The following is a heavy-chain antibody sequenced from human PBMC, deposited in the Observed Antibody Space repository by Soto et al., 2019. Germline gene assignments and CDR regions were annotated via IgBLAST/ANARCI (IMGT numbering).Heavy chain of an antibody. CDR2: IYSGGNT. J-gene: IGHJ6*02. D-gene: IGHD5-18*01. CDR3: ARDSAWIPYYHYGMDV. CDR1: GFSVSSNY. V-gene: IGHV3-53*01. Sequence: EVQLVESGGGLIQPGGSLRLSCAASGFSVSSNYMSWVRQAPGTGLEWVSVIYSGGNTHYADSVKGRFTISKDNTKNTLYLQMDSLIAEDTAVDYCARDSAWIPYYHYGMDVWGQGTTVTVSS.